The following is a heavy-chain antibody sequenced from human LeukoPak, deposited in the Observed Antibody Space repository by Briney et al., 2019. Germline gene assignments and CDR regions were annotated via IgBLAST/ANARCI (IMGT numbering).Heavy chain of an antibody. J-gene: IGHJ4*02. CDR3: ARDRGSSSFFDY. CDR1: GGSISSYY. D-gene: IGHD6-6*01. V-gene: IGHV4-59*01. CDR2: IYYSGST. Sequence: SETLSLTCTVSGGSISSYYWSWIRQPPGKGLEWIGYIYYSGSTNYNPSLKSRVTISVDTSKNQFSLELSSVTAADTAVYYCARDRGSSSFFDYWGQGTLVTVSS.